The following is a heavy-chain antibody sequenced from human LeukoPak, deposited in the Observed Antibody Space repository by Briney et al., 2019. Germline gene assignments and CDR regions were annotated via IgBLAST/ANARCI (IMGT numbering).Heavy chain of an antibody. J-gene: IGHJ4*02. CDR2: ISAYNGNT. V-gene: IGHV1-18*01. Sequence: ASVKVSCKASGYTFTSYGVSWVRQAPGQGLEGMGWISAYNGNTNYAQKLQGRVTMTTDTSTSTAYMELRSLRSDGTAVYYCARGGYSYGYMGYFDYWGQGTLVTVSS. CDR1: GYTFTSYG. CDR3: ARGGYSYGYMGYFDY. D-gene: IGHD5-18*01.